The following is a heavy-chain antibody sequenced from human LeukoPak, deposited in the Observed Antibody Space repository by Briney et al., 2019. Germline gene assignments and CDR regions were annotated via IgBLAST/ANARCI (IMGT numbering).Heavy chain of an antibody. CDR2: ISAYNGNT. CDR1: GYTFTSYG. CDR3: ARDTYQIAVAGYYDAFDI. V-gene: IGHV1-18*01. D-gene: IGHD6-19*01. J-gene: IGHJ3*02. Sequence: ASVKVSCKASGYTFTSYGISWVRQAPGQGLEWMGWISAYNGNTNYAQKLQGRVTVTTDTSTSTAYMELRSLRSDDTAVYYCARDTYQIAVAGYYDAFDIWGQGTMVTVSS.